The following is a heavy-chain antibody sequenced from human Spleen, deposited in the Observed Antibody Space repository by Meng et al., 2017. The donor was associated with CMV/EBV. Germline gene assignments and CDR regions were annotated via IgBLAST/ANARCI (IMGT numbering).Heavy chain of an antibody. CDR1: GGSFSGYY. Sequence: LRLSCAVYGGSFSGYYWSWIRQPPGKGLEWIGEINHSGSTNYNPSLKSRVTISVDTSKNQFSLKLSSVTAADTAVYYCARIGYSSSYYYWGQGTLVTVSS. J-gene: IGHJ4*02. CDR3: ARIGYSSSYYY. CDR2: INHSGST. D-gene: IGHD6-6*01. V-gene: IGHV4-34*01.